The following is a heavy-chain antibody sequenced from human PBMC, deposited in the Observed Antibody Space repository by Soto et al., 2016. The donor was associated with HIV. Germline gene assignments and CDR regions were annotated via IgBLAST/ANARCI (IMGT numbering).Heavy chain of an antibody. D-gene: IGHD3-16*01. CDR2: IYHTGHT. Sequence: QVQLQESGPGLVKPSETLSLTCSVSGGSVSIGNHYWSWIRQHPGKGLEWIATIYHTGHTYYNPSLESRLIISVDTSRNQFSLKLSSVTAADTALYYCARESRTRWVGNERLTFVTFTGFRTEPGNPCTRTVRSYTVPTQRDRTYG. CDR3: ARESRTRWVGNERLTFVTFTGFRTEPGNPCTRTVRSYTVPTQRDRTYG. CDR1: GGSVSIGNHY. V-gene: IGHV4-31*03. J-gene: IGHJ6*01.